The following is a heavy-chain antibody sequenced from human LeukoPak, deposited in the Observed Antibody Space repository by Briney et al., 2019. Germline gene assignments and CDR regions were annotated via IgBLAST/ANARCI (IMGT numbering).Heavy chain of an antibody. D-gene: IGHD4-11*01. Sequence: GGSLRLSCAASGFTVSSNYMSWVRQAPGKGLEWVSVIYSGGSTYYADSVKGRFTISIDNSKNTLYLQMNSLIAEDTAVYYSARAPTVTGSYYYYYMDVWGKGTTVTVSS. CDR3: ARAPTVTGSYYYYYMDV. J-gene: IGHJ6*03. CDR2: IYSGGST. V-gene: IGHV3-53*01. CDR1: GFTVSSNY.